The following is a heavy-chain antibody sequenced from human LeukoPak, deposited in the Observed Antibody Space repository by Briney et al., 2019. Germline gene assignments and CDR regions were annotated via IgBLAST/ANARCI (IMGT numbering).Heavy chain of an antibody. Sequence: KASETLSLTCTVSGGSISSYYWSWIRQPPGKGLEWIGYIYYSGSTNYNPSLKSRVTISVDTSKNQFSLKLSSVTAADTAVYYRARGQGHSSSEGDYWGQGTLVTVSS. CDR1: GGSISSYY. CDR3: ARGQGHSSSEGDY. V-gene: IGHV4-59*12. J-gene: IGHJ4*02. D-gene: IGHD6-6*01. CDR2: IYYSGST.